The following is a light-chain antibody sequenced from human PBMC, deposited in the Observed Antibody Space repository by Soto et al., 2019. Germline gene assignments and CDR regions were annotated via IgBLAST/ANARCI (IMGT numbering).Light chain of an antibody. J-gene: IGLJ3*02. CDR1: SGHSSYI. CDR2: LEGSGSY. Sequence: QLVLTQSSSASASLGSSVKLTCTLSSGHSSYIIAWHQQQPGKAPRYLMKLEGSGSYNKGSGVPDRFSGSSSGADRYLTIYTLQFEDEADYYFATWDSNAQNWVFGGGTKLTVL. CDR3: ATWDSNAQNWV. V-gene: IGLV4-60*02.